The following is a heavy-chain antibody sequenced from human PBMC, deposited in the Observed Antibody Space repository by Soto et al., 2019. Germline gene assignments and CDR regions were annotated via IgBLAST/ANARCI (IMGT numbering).Heavy chain of an antibody. CDR3: ARCWSVYGSGRYSFDY. Sequence: SETLSLTCTVSGGSISSGDYYWSWIRQPPGKGLEWIGYIYYSGSTYYNPSLKSRVTISVDTSKNQFSLKLSSVTAADTAVYYCARCWSVYGSGRYSFDYWGQGTLVTVSS. D-gene: IGHD3-10*01. CDR1: GGSISSGDYY. V-gene: IGHV4-30-4*01. CDR2: IYYSGST. J-gene: IGHJ4*02.